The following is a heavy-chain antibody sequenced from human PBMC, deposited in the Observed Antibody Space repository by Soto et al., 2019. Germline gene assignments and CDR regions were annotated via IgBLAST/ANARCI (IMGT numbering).Heavy chain of an antibody. CDR2: IYYSGST. Sequence: TLSLTCTVSGGSISSGGYYWSWIRQHPGKGLEWIGYIYYSGSTYYNPSLKSRVTISVDTSKNQFSLKLSSVTAADTAVYFCARDTWVTSFDYWSQGTLVTVSS. J-gene: IGHJ4*02. CDR3: ARDTWVTSFDY. CDR1: GGSISSGGYY. D-gene: IGHD2-21*02. V-gene: IGHV4-31*03.